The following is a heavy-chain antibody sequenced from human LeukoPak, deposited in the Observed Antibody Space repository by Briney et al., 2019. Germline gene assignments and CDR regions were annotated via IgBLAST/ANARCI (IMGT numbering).Heavy chain of an antibody. CDR2: ISAYNGNT. Sequence: ASVKVSCTASGGTFSSYAISWVRQAPGQGLEWMGWISAYNGNTNYAQKLQGRVTMTTDTSTSTAYMELRSLRSDDTAVYYCARVRGIAARPGNYYYMDVWGKGTTVTVSS. CDR1: GGTFSSYA. CDR3: ARVRGIAARPGNYYYMDV. V-gene: IGHV1-18*01. D-gene: IGHD6-6*01. J-gene: IGHJ6*03.